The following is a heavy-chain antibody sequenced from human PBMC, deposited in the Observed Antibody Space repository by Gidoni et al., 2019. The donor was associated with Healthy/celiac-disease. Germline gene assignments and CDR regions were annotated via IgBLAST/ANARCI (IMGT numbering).Heavy chain of an antibody. CDR2: IIPIFGTA. CDR1: GGTFSSYA. CDR3: ARGFLESPLYYYYGMDV. D-gene: IGHD3-3*01. Sequence: QVQLVQSGAEVKKPGSSVNVSCKASGGTFSSYAISWVRQAPGQGLEWMGGIIPIFGTANYAQKCQGRVTITADESTSTAYMELSSLRSEDTAVYYCARGFLESPLYYYYGMDVWGQGTTVTVSS. V-gene: IGHV1-69*01. J-gene: IGHJ6*02.